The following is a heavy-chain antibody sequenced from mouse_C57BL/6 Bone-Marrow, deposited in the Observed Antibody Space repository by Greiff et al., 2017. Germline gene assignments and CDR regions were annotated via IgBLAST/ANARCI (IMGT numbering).Heavy chain of an antibody. V-gene: IGHV1-81*01. CDR2: IYPRSGNT. CDR1: GYTFTSYG. D-gene: IGHD2-3*01. J-gene: IGHJ1*03. Sequence: VQLVESGAELARPGASVKLSCKASGYTFTSYGISWVKQRTGQGLEWIGEIYPRSGNTYYNEKFKGKATLTADKSSSTAYMELRSLTSEDSAVYFCARGRWLLPPVWGTGTTVTVSS. CDR3: ARGRWLLPPV.